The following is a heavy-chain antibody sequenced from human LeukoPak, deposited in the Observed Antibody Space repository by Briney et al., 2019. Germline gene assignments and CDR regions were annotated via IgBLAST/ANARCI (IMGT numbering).Heavy chain of an antibody. CDR3: ARVRLGHYYGSGSYYKVSYYFDY. CDR1: GLTFSNSW. V-gene: IGHV3-7*01. J-gene: IGHJ4*02. D-gene: IGHD3-10*01. CDR2: IKQDGGDK. Sequence: GGSLRLSCAASGLTFSNSWMSWVRQAPGKGLKWVAIIKQDGGDKYYVDSVKGRFTISRDNAKNSLYLQMNSLRAEDTAVYYCARVRLGHYYGSGSYYKVSYYFDYWGQGTLVTVSS.